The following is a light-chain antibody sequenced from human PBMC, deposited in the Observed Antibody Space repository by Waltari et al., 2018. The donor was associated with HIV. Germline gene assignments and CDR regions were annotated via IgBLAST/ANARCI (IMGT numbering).Light chain of an antibody. V-gene: IGKV1-33*01. CDR2: DAS. CDR1: QDITNY. Sequence: DIQMTPSPSSLSASVGDRVTITCQASQDITNYLNWYQQKPGKAPKLLIFDASNLERGVPSRFSGSGSGTDFTFTISSLQPEDVATYFCQQYDNLFTFGPGTRVDLK. J-gene: IGKJ3*01. CDR3: QQYDNLFT.